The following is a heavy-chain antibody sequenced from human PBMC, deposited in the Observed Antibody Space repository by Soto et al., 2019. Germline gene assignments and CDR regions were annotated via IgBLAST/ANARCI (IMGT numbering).Heavy chain of an antibody. Sequence: PGGSLRLSCAASGFTFSSYWMSWVRQAPGKGLEWVANIKPDGSEKYYVDSVKGRFTISRDNAKNSLYLQMNSLRAADTAVYYCARGGLVAATQWSDPEDQETLLTISS. V-gene: IGHV3-7*04. CDR3: ARGGLVAATQWSDP. CDR2: IKPDGSEK. J-gene: IGHJ5*02. CDR1: GFTFSSYW. D-gene: IGHD2-15*01.